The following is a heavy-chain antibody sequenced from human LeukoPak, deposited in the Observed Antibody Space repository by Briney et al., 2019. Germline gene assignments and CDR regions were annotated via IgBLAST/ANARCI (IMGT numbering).Heavy chain of an antibody. CDR1: GYTFTGYY. J-gene: IGHJ5*02. D-gene: IGHD3-10*01. CDR3: AREYYGSGSYYWFDP. V-gene: IGHV1-2*02. Sequence: GASVKVSCKASGYTFTGYYMHWVRQAPGQGLEWMGWINPNSGCTNYAQKFQGRVTMTRYTSISTAYMELSRLSSDDTAVYYCAREYYGSGSYYWFDPWGQGTLVTVSS. CDR2: INPNSGCT.